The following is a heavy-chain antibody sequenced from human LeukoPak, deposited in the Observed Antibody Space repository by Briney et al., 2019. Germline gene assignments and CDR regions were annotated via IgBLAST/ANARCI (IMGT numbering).Heavy chain of an antibody. Sequence: ASVKVSCKASGYTFTGYYMHWVRQAPGQGLEWMGWINPNSGGTNYAQKFQGRVAMTKDTSISTAYMELSGLRSDDTAVYYCARVSGSITMIVVAQNAFDIWGQGTMVTVSS. J-gene: IGHJ3*02. CDR1: GYTFTGYY. D-gene: IGHD3-22*01. CDR2: INPNSGGT. CDR3: ARVSGSITMIVVAQNAFDI. V-gene: IGHV1-2*02.